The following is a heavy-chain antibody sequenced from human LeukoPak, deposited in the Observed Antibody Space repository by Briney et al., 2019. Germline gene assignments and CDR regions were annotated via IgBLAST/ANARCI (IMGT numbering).Heavy chain of an antibody. V-gene: IGHV3-23*01. J-gene: IGHJ3*02. Sequence: GGSLRLSCAASGFTFSSYGMSWVRQAPGKGLEWVSAISGSGGSTYYADSVKGRFTISRDNSKNTLYLQMNSLRAEDTAVYYCAKDHPYSSGWYNAFDIWGQGTMVTVSS. CDR2: ISGSGGST. CDR1: GFTFSSYG. D-gene: IGHD6-19*01. CDR3: AKDHPYSSGWYNAFDI.